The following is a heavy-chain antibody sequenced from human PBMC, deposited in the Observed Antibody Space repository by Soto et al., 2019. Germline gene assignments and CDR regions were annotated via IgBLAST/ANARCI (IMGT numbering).Heavy chain of an antibody. CDR2: ISYDGSNK. J-gene: IGHJ6*02. V-gene: IGHV3-30*18. CDR1: GFTFSSYG. CDR3: AKDQRSYYYGMDV. Sequence: QVQLVESGGGVVQPGRSLRLSCAASGFTFSSYGMHWDRQAPGKGLEWVAVISYDGSNKYYADSVKGRFTISRDNSKNTLYLQMNSLRAEDTAVYYCAKDQRSYYYGMDVWGQGTTVTVSS.